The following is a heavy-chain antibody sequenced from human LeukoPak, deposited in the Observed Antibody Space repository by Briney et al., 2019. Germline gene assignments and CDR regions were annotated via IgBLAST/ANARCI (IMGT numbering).Heavy chain of an antibody. CDR3: ARLVGNSPDY. Sequence: SQTLSLTCAISGDSVSSNSAAWNWIRQSPSRGLEWLGRTYYRCKWKSDYAVSLRGRINISPDTSKNQFSLQRNSVSPEDTAVYYCARLVGNSPDYWGQGALVTVSS. CDR2: TYYRCKWKS. D-gene: IGHD2/OR15-2a*01. J-gene: IGHJ4*02. CDR1: GDSVSSNSAA. V-gene: IGHV6-1*01.